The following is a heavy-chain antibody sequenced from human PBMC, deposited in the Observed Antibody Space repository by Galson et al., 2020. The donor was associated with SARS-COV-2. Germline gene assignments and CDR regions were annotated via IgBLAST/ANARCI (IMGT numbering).Heavy chain of an antibody. CDR3: TTYDCSGGSCIDY. CDR1: GFTFSNAW. CDR2: IKSKTDGGTT. Sequence: GGSLRLSCAASGFTFSNAWMNWVRQAPGKGLEWVGRIKSKTDGGTTDYAAPVKGRFTISRDDSKNTLYLQMNSLKTEDTAVYYCTTYDCSGGSCIDYWGQGTLVTVSS. J-gene: IGHJ4*02. D-gene: IGHD2-15*01. V-gene: IGHV3-15*07.